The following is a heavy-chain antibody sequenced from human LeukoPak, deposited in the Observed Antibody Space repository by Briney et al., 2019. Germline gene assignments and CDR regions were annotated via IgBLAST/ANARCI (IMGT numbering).Heavy chain of an antibody. CDR3: TTGQLVLVPGSMYYYYGMDV. CDR2: IKSKIDGGAT. D-gene: IGHD2-2*01. Sequence: GGSLRLSCAASGFTSSNAWMTWVRQAPGKGLEWVGRIKSKIDGGATDYAAPVKGRFTISRDDSKNTVYLQMNSLKTEDTAVYYCTTGQLVLVPGSMYYYYGMDVWGQGTTVTVSS. V-gene: IGHV3-15*01. J-gene: IGHJ6*02. CDR1: GFTSSNAW.